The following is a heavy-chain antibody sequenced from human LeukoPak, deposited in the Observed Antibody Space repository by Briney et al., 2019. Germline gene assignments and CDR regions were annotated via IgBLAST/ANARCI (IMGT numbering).Heavy chain of an antibody. CDR2: ISYDGSNK. CDR3: AKVNGYCSGGSCPGWFDP. V-gene: IGHV3-30*18. CDR1: GFTFSSYG. D-gene: IGHD2-15*01. Sequence: PGGSLRLSCAASGFTFSSYGVHWVRQAPGKGLEWVAVISYDGSNKYYADSVKGRFTISRDNSKNTLYLQMNSLRAEDTAVYYCAKVNGYCSGGSCPGWFDPWGQGTLVTVSS. J-gene: IGHJ5*02.